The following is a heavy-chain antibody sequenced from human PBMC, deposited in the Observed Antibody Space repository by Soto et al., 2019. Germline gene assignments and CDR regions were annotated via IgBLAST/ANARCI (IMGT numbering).Heavy chain of an antibody. J-gene: IGHJ3*02. CDR2: ISGSGGST. D-gene: IGHD5-18*01. Sequence: EVQLLESGGGLVQPGGSLRLSCAASGFTSSSYAMSWVRQATGKGLEWVSAISGSGGSTYYADSVKGRFTISRDNSKNTLYLQMNSLRAEDTAVYYCAKEYEYSNGYVFSKGDAFDIWGQGTMVTVSS. CDR3: AKEYEYSNGYVFSKGDAFDI. V-gene: IGHV3-23*01. CDR1: GFTSSSYA.